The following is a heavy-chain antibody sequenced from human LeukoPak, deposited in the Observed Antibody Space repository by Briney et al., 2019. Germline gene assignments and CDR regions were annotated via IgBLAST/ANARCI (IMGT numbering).Heavy chain of an antibody. Sequence: GGSLRLSCAASGFTFSSYSMNWVRQAPGKGLEWVSYISSTSSTIYCADSVKGRFTISRDTAKNSLYLQMNSLRAEDTAVYYCARASYGGHFDYWGQGTLVTVSS. D-gene: IGHD4-23*01. CDR1: GFTFSSYS. V-gene: IGHV3-48*01. CDR3: ARASYGGHFDY. CDR2: ISSTSSTI. J-gene: IGHJ4*02.